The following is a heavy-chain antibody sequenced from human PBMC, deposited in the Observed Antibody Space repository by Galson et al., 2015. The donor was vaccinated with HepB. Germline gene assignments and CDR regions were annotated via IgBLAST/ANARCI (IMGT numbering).Heavy chain of an antibody. CDR3: ARKVSIAVAGYARLNWFDP. Sequence: SVKVSCKASGGTFSSYAISWVRQAPGQGLEWMGGIIPIFGTANYAQKFQGRVTITADESTSTAYMELSSLRSEDTAVYYCARKVSIAVAGYARLNWFDPWGQGTLVTVSS. CDR1: GGTFSSYA. D-gene: IGHD6-19*01. CDR2: IIPIFGTA. J-gene: IGHJ5*02. V-gene: IGHV1-69*13.